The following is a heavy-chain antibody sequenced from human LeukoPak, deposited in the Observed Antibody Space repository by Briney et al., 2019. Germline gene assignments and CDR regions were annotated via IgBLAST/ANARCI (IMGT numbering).Heavy chain of an antibody. V-gene: IGHV4-30-2*01. CDR1: GGSISSGGCY. Sequence: SQTLSLTCTVSGGSISSGGCYWSWLRQPPGKGLEWIGYIYHSGSTYYNPSLKSRVTISLDRSQNQVTLNLTSVTAADTAVYYCARGRWAILTAYDYWGRGTLVTVAS. D-gene: IGHD3-9*01. CDR3: ARGRWAILTAYDY. J-gene: IGHJ4*02. CDR2: IYHSGST.